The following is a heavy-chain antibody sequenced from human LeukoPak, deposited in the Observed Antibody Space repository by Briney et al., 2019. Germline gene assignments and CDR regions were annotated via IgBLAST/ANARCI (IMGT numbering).Heavy chain of an antibody. CDR3: AKTGGPWD. Sequence: GGSLRLSCAASGFTVSNNFLTWVRQAPGKGLEWVSVIYSGGTTYYADSVKSRFTISRDTSRNTLYLQMNSLRAEDTAVYYCAKTGGPWDWGQGTLVIVSS. V-gene: IGHV3-53*01. CDR2: IYSGGTT. CDR1: GFTVSNNF. J-gene: IGHJ4*02. D-gene: IGHD3-10*01.